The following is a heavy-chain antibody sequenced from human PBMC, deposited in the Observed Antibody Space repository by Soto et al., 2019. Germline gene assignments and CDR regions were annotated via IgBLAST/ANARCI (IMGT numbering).Heavy chain of an antibody. J-gene: IGHJ4*02. CDR3: GRRGPAVGVTGPSDY. Sequence: EVQLVESGGGLVKPGGSLRLSCAAFGFTFSDYAMSWVRQAPGKGLEWVSSINTNSYYIYYGDSVKGRFTTSRDNAQNSLYLQMNSLRVEDTAVYYCGRRGPAVGVTGPSDYLGQGTLGIVSS. CDR1: GFTFSDYA. D-gene: IGHD1-26*01. V-gene: IGHV3-21*01. CDR2: INTNSYYI.